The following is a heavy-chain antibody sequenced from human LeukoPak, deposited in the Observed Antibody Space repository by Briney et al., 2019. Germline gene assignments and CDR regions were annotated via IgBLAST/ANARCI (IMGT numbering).Heavy chain of an antibody. J-gene: IGHJ5*02. D-gene: IGHD6-13*01. CDR2: ISAYNGNT. V-gene: IGHV1-18*01. CDR3: ARGPYHFEQQLRWFDP. CDR1: GYTFTSYG. Sequence: GASVKVSCKASGYTFTSYGISWVRQAPGQGLEWMGWISAYNGNTNYAQKLQGRVTITTDTSTSTAYMELRSLRSDDTAVYYCARGPYHFEQQLRWFDPWGQGTLVTVSS.